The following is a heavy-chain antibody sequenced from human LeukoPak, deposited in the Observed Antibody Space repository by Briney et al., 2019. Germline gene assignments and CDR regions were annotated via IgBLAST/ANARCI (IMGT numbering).Heavy chain of an antibody. D-gene: IGHD6-13*01. CDR3: ARARYSSSWACDY. CDR1: GGSISSSSYY. J-gene: IGHJ4*02. CDR2: IYYSGST. V-gene: IGHV4-39*07. Sequence: SETLSLTCTVSGGSISSSSYYWGWIRQPPGKGLEWIGSIYYSGSTNYNPSLKSRVTISVDTSKNQFSLKLSSVTAADTAVYYCARARYSSSWACDYWGQGALVTVS.